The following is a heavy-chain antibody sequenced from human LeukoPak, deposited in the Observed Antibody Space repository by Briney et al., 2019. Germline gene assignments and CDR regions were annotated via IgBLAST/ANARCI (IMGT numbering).Heavy chain of an antibody. Sequence: LGASVKVSCKASGGTFSSYAISWVRQAPGQGLEWMGGIIPILGIANYAQKFQGRVTITADKSTSTAYMELSSLRSEDTAVYYCARDLFSTVTTGGASEDYWGQGTLVTVSS. CDR1: GGTFSSYA. J-gene: IGHJ4*02. D-gene: IGHD4-17*01. V-gene: IGHV1-69*10. CDR3: ARDLFSTVTTGGASEDY. CDR2: IIPILGIA.